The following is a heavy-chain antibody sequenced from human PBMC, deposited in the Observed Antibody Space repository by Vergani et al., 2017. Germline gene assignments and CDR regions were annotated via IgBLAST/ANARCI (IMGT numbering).Heavy chain of an antibody. V-gene: IGHV4-39*01. D-gene: IGHD6-19*01. CDR3: ARHSXVEWLVKLGWIDP. CDR1: GASIRSSNYY. J-gene: IGHJ5*02. CDR2: IYYSGST. Sequence: QLQLQESGPGLVKPSATLSLTCSVSGASIRSSNYYWGWIRQPPGKGLEWIASIYYSGSTYYNPSLTSRVTISVDTSKNQFSLKLSSVTAADTAVYFCARHSXVEWLVKLGWIDPWGQGSLVTVSS.